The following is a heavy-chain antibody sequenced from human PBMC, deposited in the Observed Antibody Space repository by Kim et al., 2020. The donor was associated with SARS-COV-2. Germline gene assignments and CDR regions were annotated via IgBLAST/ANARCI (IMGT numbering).Heavy chain of an antibody. V-gene: IGHV1-46*01. D-gene: IGHD3-9*01. CDR1: GYTFTSYY. CDR3: ARGRNILTGRYYYYYGMDV. CDR2: INPSGGST. Sequence: ASVKVSCKASGYTFTSYYMHWVRQAPGQGLEWMGIINPSGGSTSYAQKFQGRVTMTRDTSTSTVYVELSSLRSEDTAVYYCARGRNILTGRYYYYYGMDVWGQGTTVTVSS. J-gene: IGHJ6*02.